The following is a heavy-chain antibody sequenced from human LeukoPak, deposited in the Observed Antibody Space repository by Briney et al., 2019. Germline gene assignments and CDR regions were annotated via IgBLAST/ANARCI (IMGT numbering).Heavy chain of an antibody. CDR2: IKQDGSEK. Sequence: PGGSLRLSCAASGFTFSSYWMSWVRQAPGKGLEWVANIKQDGSEKYYVDSVKGRFTISRDNAKNSLYLQMNSLRAEDTAVYYCARDLLLSGDDAFDIWGQGTMVTVSS. V-gene: IGHV3-7*01. CDR1: GFTFSSYW. CDR3: ARDLLLSGDDAFDI. J-gene: IGHJ3*02. D-gene: IGHD2-15*01.